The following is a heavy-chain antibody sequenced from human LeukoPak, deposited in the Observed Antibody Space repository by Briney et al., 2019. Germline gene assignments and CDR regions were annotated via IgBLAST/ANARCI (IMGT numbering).Heavy chain of an antibody. J-gene: IGHJ4*02. D-gene: IGHD6-6*01. CDR3: AKVGIAARHSAY. CDR2: ISGSGGST. CDR1: GFTFSSYA. V-gene: IGHV3-23*01. Sequence: GGSLRLSCAASGFTFSSYAMSWVRQAPGKGLEWVSAISGSGGSTYYADSVKGRFTISRDNCKNTLYLQMNSLRAEDTAVYYCAKVGIAARHSAYWGQGTLVTVSS.